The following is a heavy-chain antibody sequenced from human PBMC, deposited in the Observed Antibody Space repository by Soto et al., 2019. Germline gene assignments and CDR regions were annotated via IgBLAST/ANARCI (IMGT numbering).Heavy chain of an antibody. J-gene: IGHJ6*02. Sequence: QVQLVESGGGVVQPGRSLRLSCAASGFTFSSYAMHWVRQAPGKGLEWVAVISYDGSNKYYADSVKGRFTISRDNSKNTLYLRMNSLRTEDTAVYYCAREWVTSRQDPHGLDVWGQGTTVTVS. CDR2: ISYDGSNK. CDR1: GFTFSSYA. V-gene: IGHV3-30-3*01. D-gene: IGHD4-4*01. CDR3: AREWVTSRQDPHGLDV.